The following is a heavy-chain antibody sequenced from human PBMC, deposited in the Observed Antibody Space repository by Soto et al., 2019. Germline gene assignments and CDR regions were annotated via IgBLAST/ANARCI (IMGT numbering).Heavy chain of an antibody. V-gene: IGHV3-30-3*01. D-gene: IGHD3-22*01. Sequence: GGSLRLSCAASGFTFSSYAMHWVRQAPGKGLEWVAVISYDGSNKYYADSVKGRFTISRDNSKNTLYLQMNSLRAEDTAVYYCARVRVRTKYYYDSSGNGAAAGDAFDIWGQGTMVTVSS. CDR3: ARVRVRTKYYYDSSGNGAAAGDAFDI. CDR1: GFTFSSYA. CDR2: ISYDGSNK. J-gene: IGHJ3*02.